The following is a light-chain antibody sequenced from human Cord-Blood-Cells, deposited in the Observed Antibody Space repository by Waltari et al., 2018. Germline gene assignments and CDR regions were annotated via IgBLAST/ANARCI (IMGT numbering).Light chain of an antibody. CDR2: KAS. J-gene: IGKJ1*01. CDR1: QSISSW. V-gene: IGKV1-5*03. CDR3: QQYNSYSGT. Sequence: DIQMTQSPYTLSASVGDRVTITCRASQSISSWLAWYQQKPGKAPKLLIYKASSLESGVPSRFSGSGSGTEFTLTNSSLQPDDFATYYCQQYNSYSGTFGQGTKVEIK.